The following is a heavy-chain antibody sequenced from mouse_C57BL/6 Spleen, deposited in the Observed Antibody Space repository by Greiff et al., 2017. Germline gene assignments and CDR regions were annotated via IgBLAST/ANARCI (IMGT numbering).Heavy chain of an antibody. J-gene: IGHJ2*01. CDR2: IDPNYGTT. CDR1: GYSFTDDY. D-gene: IGHD2-12*01. Sequence: VQLQQSGPELVKPGASVKMSCTASGYSFTDDYMNWVKQRTGKSLEWIGVIDPNYGTTSYNKKFKGQATLTVDPSSNTAYMQLNSLTSEDSAVYACARSRALRPYLDDWGKGTTLTVSS. V-gene: IGHV1-39*01. CDR3: ARSRALRPYLDD.